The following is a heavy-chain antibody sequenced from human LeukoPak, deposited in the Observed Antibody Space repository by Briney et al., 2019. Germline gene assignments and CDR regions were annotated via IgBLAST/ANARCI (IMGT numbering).Heavy chain of an antibody. Sequence: SGPALVKPTQTLTLTCTFSGFSLSTSGMCVSWIRQPPGKALEWLARIDWDDDKYYSTSLKTRLIISKDTSKNQVVLTMTNMDPVDTATYYCARSYSGSYFSNWGQGTLVTVSS. V-gene: IGHV2-70*11. CDR1: GFSLSTSGMC. J-gene: IGHJ4*02. CDR3: ARSYSGSYFSN. CDR2: IDWDDDK. D-gene: IGHD1-26*01.